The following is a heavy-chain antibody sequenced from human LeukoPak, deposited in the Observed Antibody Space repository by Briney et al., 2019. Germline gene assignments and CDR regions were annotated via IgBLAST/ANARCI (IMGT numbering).Heavy chain of an antibody. D-gene: IGHD5-12*01. CDR1: GGSISTYY. Sequence: SETLSLTCTVSGGSISTYYWSWIRQPPGKGLEWIGYIYYSGSTNYNPSLKSRVTISVDTSKNQFSLKLTSVTAADTAVYYCARRYGGYSNFDYWGQGTLDTVSS. CDR3: ARRYGGYSNFDY. V-gene: IGHV4-59*08. CDR2: IYYSGST. J-gene: IGHJ4*02.